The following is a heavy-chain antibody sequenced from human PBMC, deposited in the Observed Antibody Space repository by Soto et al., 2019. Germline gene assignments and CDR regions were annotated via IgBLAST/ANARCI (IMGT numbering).Heavy chain of an antibody. J-gene: IGHJ4*02. CDR1: GFTFSSDA. Sequence: GGSLRLSCAASGFTFSSDAMHWVRQAPGRGLEWVAVISDDGINEYYADSVKGRFTISRDNSKSSLYLQVNGLRAEDTAVYYCARDDVASTNYYFDSWGQGTLVTVSS. CDR2: ISDDGINE. D-gene: IGHD1-1*01. V-gene: IGHV3-30-3*01. CDR3: ARDDVASTNYYFDS.